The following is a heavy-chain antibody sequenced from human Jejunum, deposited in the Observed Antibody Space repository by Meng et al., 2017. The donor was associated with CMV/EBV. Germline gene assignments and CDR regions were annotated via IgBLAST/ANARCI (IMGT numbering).Heavy chain of an antibody. CDR1: GFTFSNYA. V-gene: IGHV3-23*01. J-gene: IGHJ4*02. Sequence: LYCAASGFTFSNYALSWVRQAPGKGLEWVSHIDGPTPNTHYADSAKGRFTISRDNSKNTLYLQMNSLRAEDTAVYYCASWLVAHFDYWGQGTLVTVSS. CDR2: IDGPTPNT. CDR3: ASWLVAHFDY. D-gene: IGHD6-19*01.